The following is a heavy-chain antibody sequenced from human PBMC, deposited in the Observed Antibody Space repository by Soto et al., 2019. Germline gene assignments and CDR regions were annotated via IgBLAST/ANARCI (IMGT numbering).Heavy chain of an antibody. V-gene: IGHV3-30*18. Sequence: QVQLVESGGGVVQPGRSLRLSCAASGFTFSSYGMHWVRQAPGKGLEWVALISYDGSNKYYADSVKGRFTISRDNSKNMLSLQVSSLRPEDTAVYYCAKERDSSGWFSGYYYGVDVWGQGTTVTVSS. D-gene: IGHD6-19*01. CDR3: AKERDSSGWFSGYYYGVDV. CDR2: ISYDGSNK. J-gene: IGHJ6*02. CDR1: GFTFSSYG.